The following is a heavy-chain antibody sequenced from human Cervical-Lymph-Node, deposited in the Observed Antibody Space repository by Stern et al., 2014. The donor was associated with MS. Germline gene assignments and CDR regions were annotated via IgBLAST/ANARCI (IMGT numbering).Heavy chain of an antibody. CDR1: GFEFSSYG. V-gene: IGHV3-33*01. CDR2: IWYDGSKK. D-gene: IGHD3-9*01. Sequence: VQLVESGGGVVQPGRSLKLSCAASGFEFSSYGIHWVRQAPGKELEWVAVIWYDGSKKFYAEFVKGRFTISRDNSKNTGYLQMNSLRAEDTAVYYCTGVNYDILTGYYSDYWGQGTLVTVSS. CDR3: TGVNYDILTGYYSDY. J-gene: IGHJ4*02.